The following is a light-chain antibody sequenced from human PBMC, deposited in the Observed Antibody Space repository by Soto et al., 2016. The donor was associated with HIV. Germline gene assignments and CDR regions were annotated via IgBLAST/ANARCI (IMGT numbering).Light chain of an antibody. J-gene: IGLJ1*01. CDR3: QAWDSSTTLXV. Sequence: SYALTQPPSVSVSPGQTASITCSGSNLGNTYASWYQQKPGQSPVLVIYQDTKRSSGIPERFPGSNSGDTATLTISGTQAIDEADYYCQAWDSSTTLXVFGTGTKVTVL. CDR1: NLGNTY. V-gene: IGLV3-1*01. CDR2: QDT.